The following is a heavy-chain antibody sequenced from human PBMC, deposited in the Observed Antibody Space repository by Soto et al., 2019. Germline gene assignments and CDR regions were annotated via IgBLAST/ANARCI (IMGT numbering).Heavy chain of an antibody. J-gene: IGHJ1*01. D-gene: IGHD4-17*01. Sequence: ASLKVSCKVSGYTLTELSMHWVRQAPGKGLEWMGGFDPEDGETIYAQKFQGRVTMTEDTSTATAYMELSSLRSEDTAVYYCATSYGDYLGYFQHWGQGTLVTVSS. CDR3: ATSYGDYLGYFQH. V-gene: IGHV1-24*01. CDR1: GYTLTELS. CDR2: FDPEDGET.